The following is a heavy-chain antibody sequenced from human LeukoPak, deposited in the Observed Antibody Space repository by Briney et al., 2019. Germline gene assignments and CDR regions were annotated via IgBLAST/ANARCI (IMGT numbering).Heavy chain of an antibody. D-gene: IGHD3-22*01. CDR2: IYPGDSDT. V-gene: IGHV5-51*01. J-gene: IGHJ3*02. CDR3: ARGDYYDSSGKHAFDI. Sequence: GASLKISCKGSGYSFTSYWIGWVRPMPGKGVEWMGIIYPGDSDTRYSPSFQGQVTISAAKSISTAYLQWSSLKASDTAMYYCARGDYYDSSGKHAFDIWGQGTMVTVSS. CDR1: GYSFTSYW.